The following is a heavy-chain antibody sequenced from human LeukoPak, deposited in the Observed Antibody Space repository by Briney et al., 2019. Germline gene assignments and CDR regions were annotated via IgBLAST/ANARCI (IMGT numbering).Heavy chain of an antibody. V-gene: IGHV1-2*02. J-gene: IGHJ4*02. CDR3: ARAEYCSSTSCYPSSGWFHYFDY. CDR2: INPNSGGT. CDR1: GYTFNGYY. D-gene: IGHD2-2*01. Sequence: GASVKVSCKASGYTFNGYYMHWVRQAPGQGLEWMGWINPNSGGTNYAQKFQGRVTMTRDTSISTAYMELSRLRSDDTAVYYCARAEYCSSTSCYPSSGWFHYFDYWGQGTLVTVSS.